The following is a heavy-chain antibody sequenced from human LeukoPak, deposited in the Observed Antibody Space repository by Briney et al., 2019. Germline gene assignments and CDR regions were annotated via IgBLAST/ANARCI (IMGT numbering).Heavy chain of an antibody. J-gene: IGHJ3*02. CDR1: GDSISSSSYY. CDR2: IYYSGST. Sequence: PSETLSLTCTVSGDSISSSSYYWGWIHQPPGKGLEWLGNIYYSGSTYYNPSLKSRVAISVDTSKNQFSLKLSSVTAADTAVYYCASRINWGIGAFDIWGQGTMVTVSS. V-gene: IGHV4-39*01. CDR3: ASRINWGIGAFDI. D-gene: IGHD7-27*01.